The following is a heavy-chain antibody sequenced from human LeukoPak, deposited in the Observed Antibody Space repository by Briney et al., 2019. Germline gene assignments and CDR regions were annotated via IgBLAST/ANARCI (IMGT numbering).Heavy chain of an antibody. CDR2: ISGSGGGT. Sequence: PGGSLRLSCAASGFTFSSYAMSWVRQAPGKGLEWVSVISGSGGGTYYADSVKGRFTISRDNSKNTLYLQMNSLRVDDTAVYYCAKFSGTTADAFDIWGQGTMVTVSS. CDR3: AKFSGTTADAFDI. V-gene: IGHV3-23*01. CDR1: GFTFSSYA. D-gene: IGHD3-10*01. J-gene: IGHJ3*02.